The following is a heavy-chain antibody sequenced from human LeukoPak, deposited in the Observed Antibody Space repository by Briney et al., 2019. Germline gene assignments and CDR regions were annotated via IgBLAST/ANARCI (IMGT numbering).Heavy chain of an antibody. CDR3: VVLFRRGSGSYYIDY. V-gene: IGHV4-34*01. CDR2: INRSGST. CDR1: GGSFSGYY. J-gene: IGHJ4*02. D-gene: IGHD3-10*01. Sequence: PSETLSLTCAVYGGSFSGYYWSWIRQPPGKGLEWIGEINRSGSTNYNPSLKSRVTISVDTSKNQFSLKLRSVTAADTAAYYCVVLFRRGSGSYYIDYWGQGTLVTVSP.